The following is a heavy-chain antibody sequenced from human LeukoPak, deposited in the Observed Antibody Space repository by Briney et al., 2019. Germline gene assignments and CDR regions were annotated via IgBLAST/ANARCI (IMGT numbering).Heavy chain of an antibody. V-gene: IGHV1-8*01. CDR1: GYTFTSYD. CDR3: ARGLWGGYCSGGSCLGFDP. Sequence: ASVKVSCKASGYTFTSYDINWVRQATGQGLEWMGWMNPNSGNTGYAQKCQGRVTMTRNTSISTAYMELSSLRSEDTAVYYCARGLWGGYCSGGSCLGFDPWGQGTLVTVSS. D-gene: IGHD2-15*01. J-gene: IGHJ5*02. CDR2: MNPNSGNT.